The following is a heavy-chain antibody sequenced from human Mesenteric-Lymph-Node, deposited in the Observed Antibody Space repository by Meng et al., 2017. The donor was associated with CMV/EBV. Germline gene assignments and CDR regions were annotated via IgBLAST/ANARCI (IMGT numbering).Heavy chain of an antibody. CDR3: ARDYCSSTSCYRWGYFQH. CDR1: DSPGESS. V-gene: IGHV3-69-1*02. D-gene: IGHD2-2*02. Sequence: GGSLRLSCRIVDSPGESSMNWVRQAPGKGLEWVSTMSGTGGITYYADSVKGRFTISRDNAKNSLYLQMNSLRAEDTAVYYCARDYCSSTSCYRWGYFQHWGQGTLVTVSS. CDR2: MSGTGGIT. J-gene: IGHJ1*01.